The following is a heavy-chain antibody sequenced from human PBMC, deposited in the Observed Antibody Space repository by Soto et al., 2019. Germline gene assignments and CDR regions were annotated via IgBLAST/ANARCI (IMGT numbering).Heavy chain of an antibody. Sequence: QVQLQESGPGLVKPSETLSLTCTVSSGSISTYYWSWIRQPPGKGLEWIGYIYYSGSTNYNPSLKSRVTISVDTSKNQFSLKLSSVTAADTAVYYCARYAVAGNGGVRFDYGGQGTLVTVSS. J-gene: IGHJ4*02. CDR2: IYYSGST. CDR3: ARYAVAGNGGVRFDY. D-gene: IGHD6-19*01. V-gene: IGHV4-59*01. CDR1: SGSISTYY.